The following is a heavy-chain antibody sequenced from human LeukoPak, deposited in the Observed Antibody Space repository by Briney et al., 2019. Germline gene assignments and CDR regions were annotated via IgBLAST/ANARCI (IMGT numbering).Heavy chain of an antibody. J-gene: IGHJ4*02. CDR3: ARDAGYCTNGVCSYYFDY. CDR1: GFTFSSYA. D-gene: IGHD2-8*01. V-gene: IGHV3-30-3*01. CDR2: ISYDGSNK. Sequence: GGSLRLSCAASGFTFSSYAMHWVRQAPGKGLEWVAVISYDGSNKYYADSVKGRFTISRDNSKNTLYLQMNSLRAEDTAAYYCARDAGYCTNGVCSYYFDYWGQGTLVTVSS.